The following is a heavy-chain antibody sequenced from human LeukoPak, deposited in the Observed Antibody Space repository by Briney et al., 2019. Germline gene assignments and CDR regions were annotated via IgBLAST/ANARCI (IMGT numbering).Heavy chain of an antibody. CDR1: GGTFSSYA. D-gene: IGHD2-2*01. J-gene: IGHJ6*02. V-gene: IGHV1-69*04. Sequence: ASVKVSCKASGGTFSSYAISWVRQAPGQGLERMGRIIPILGIANYAQKFQGRVTITADKSTSTAYMELSSLRSEDTAVYYCARKYCSSTSCSQNYYYYYGMDVWGQGTTVTVSS. CDR3: ARKYCSSTSCSQNYYYYYGMDV. CDR2: IIPILGIA.